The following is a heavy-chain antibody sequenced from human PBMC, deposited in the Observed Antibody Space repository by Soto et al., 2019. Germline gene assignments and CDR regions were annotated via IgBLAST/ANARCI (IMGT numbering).Heavy chain of an antibody. Sequence: PGGSLRLCWAASGFTVSSNYMSWVRQAPGKGLEWVSVIYSGGSTYYADSVKGRFTISRHNSKNTLYLQMNSLRAEDTAVYYCARQRGRFLEWLFASPVGYMDVWGKGTTVTVSS. CDR2: IYSGGST. V-gene: IGHV3-53*04. CDR1: GFTVSSNY. D-gene: IGHD3-3*01. CDR3: ARQRGRFLEWLFASPVGYMDV. J-gene: IGHJ6*03.